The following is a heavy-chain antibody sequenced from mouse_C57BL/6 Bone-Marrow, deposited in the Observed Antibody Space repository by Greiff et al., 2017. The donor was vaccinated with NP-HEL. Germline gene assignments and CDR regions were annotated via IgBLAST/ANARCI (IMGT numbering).Heavy chain of an antibody. CDR1: GYTFTSYG. D-gene: IGHD1-1*01. J-gene: IGHJ2*01. CDR3: ARWRPFTTVVYFDY. CDR2: INPRSGNT. Sequence: QVQLKESGAELARPGASVKLSCKASGYTFTSYGISWVKQRTGQGLEWIGEINPRSGNTYYNEKFKGKATLTADKSSSTAYMELRSLTSEDSAVYFCARWRPFTTVVYFDYWGQGTTLTVSS. V-gene: IGHV1-81*01.